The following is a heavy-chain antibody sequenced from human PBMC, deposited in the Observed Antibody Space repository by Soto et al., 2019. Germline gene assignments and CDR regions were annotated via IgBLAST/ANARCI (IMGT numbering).Heavy chain of an antibody. CDR2: IYPGDSDT. V-gene: IGHV5-51*01. CDR1: GYSFTSYW. J-gene: IGHJ4*02. D-gene: IGHD1-1*01. CDR3: ASSLRDSTTGPGSFDY. Sequence: GESLKISCKGSGYSFTSYWIGWVRQMPGKGLEWMGIIYPGDSDTRYRPSFQGQVTISADKSISTAYLQWSSLKASDTAMYYCASSLRDSTTGPGSFDYWGQGTLVTV.